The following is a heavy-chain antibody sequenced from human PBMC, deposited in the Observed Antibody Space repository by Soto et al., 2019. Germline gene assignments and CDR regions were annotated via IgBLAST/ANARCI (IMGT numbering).Heavy chain of an antibody. J-gene: IGHJ4*02. D-gene: IGHD6-13*01. CDR1: GYSFTSYW. Sequence: GESLKISCKGSGYSFTSYWIGWVRQMPGKGMEWMGIIYPGDSDTRYSPSFQGQVTISADKSISTAYLQWSSLKASDTAIFYCARSPPPFIVSSWYSDYWGQGTLVTVSS. CDR3: ARSPPPFIVSSWYSDY. V-gene: IGHV5-51*01. CDR2: IYPGDSDT.